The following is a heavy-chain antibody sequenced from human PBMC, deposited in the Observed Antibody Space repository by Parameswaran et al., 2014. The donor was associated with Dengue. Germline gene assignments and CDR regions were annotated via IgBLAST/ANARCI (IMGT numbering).Heavy chain of an antibody. CDR2: ISSGGGQI. CDR3: ARVDSSSSPYGFFDY. D-gene: IGHD6-6*01. Sequence: VRQAPGKGLEWVSSISSGGGQIYYADSVKGRVTISRDNAKNSLYLRMSSLRGEDTAVYYCARVDSSSSPYGFFDYWGQGTLVTVSS. J-gene: IGHJ4*02. V-gene: IGHV3-21*01.